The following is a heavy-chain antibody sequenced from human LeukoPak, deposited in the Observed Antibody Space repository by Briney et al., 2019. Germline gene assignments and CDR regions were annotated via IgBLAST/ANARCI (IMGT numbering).Heavy chain of an antibody. D-gene: IGHD6-13*01. CDR3: ARGLIAAAGTPSNDY. CDR2: INHSGST. V-gene: IGHV4-34*01. CDR1: GGSFSGYY. J-gene: IGHJ4*02. Sequence: PSETLSLTCAVYGGSFSGYYWSWIRQPPGKGLEWIGEINHSGSTNYNPSLKSRVTISVDTSKDQFPLKLSSVTAADTAVYYCARGLIAAAGTPSNDYWGQGTLVTVSS.